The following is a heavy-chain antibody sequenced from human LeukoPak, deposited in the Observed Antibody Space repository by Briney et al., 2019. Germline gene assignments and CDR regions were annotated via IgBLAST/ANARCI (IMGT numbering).Heavy chain of an antibody. D-gene: IGHD2-21*01. CDR3: VREKSGRILDY. CDR2: ISTSSNYI. CDR1: RFTFSSYN. V-gene: IGHV3-21*01. Sequence: GGSLTHSCTASRFTFSSYNMNWVRQAPGRGLEWASSISTSSNYIYYADSVQGRFTISRDNAKNSLYLQMNSLRAEDTAIYYCVREKSGRILDYWGQGTMVTVSS. J-gene: IGHJ4*02.